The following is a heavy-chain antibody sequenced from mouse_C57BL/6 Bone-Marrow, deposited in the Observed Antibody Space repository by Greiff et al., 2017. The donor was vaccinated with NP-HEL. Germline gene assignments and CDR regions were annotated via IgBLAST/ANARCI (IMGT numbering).Heavy chain of an antibody. CDR1: GYTFTSYW. V-gene: IGHV1-64*01. CDR2: IHPNSGST. D-gene: IGHD1-1*01. CDR3: ARGAGSSYDYGMDY. J-gene: IGHJ4*01. Sequence: QVQLQQPGAELVKPGASVKLSCKASGYTFTSYWMHWVKQRPGQGLEWIGMIHPNSGSTNYNEKFKSKAPLTVDKSSSTAYMQLSSLTSEDSAVYYCARGAGSSYDYGMDYWGQGTSVTVSS.